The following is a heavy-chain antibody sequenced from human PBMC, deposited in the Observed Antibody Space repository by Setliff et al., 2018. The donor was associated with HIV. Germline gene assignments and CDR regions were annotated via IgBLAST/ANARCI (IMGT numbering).Heavy chain of an antibody. CDR3: ARGRGSSSSWPIDY. Sequence: PSETLSLTCAVYGGSFSGYYWNWIRQPPGKGLEWIGEINHRGGTNYNPSLKSRVTISIDTSKNQFSLKLSSVTAADTAVYFCARGRGSSSSWPIDYWGQGTLVTVSS. CDR2: INHRGGT. V-gene: IGHV4-34*09. D-gene: IGHD6-13*01. CDR1: GGSFSGYY. J-gene: IGHJ4*02.